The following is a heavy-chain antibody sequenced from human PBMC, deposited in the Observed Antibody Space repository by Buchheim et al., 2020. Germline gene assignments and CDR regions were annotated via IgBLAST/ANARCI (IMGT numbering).Heavy chain of an antibody. CDR1: GGSFSGYF. J-gene: IGHJ6*02. Sequence: QVQLQQWGAGLLKPSETLSLTCAVHGGSFSGYFWTWIRQPPGKGLEYIRDINHSGGTNYNPSLQSRVTISIDTSKNQLFLKLSSVTAADTAVYYCARVRRGMDVWGQGTT. CDR3: ARVRRGMDV. CDR2: INHSGGT. V-gene: IGHV4-34*01.